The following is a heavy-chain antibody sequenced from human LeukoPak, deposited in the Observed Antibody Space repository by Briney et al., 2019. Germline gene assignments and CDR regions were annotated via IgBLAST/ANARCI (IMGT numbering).Heavy chain of an antibody. CDR1: GFNFSNYD. J-gene: IGHJ5*02. CDR2: IRYDGTDK. Sequence: PGGSLRLTCAASGFNFSNYDMHWVRQAPGKGLEWVAFIRYDGTDKYYADSVKGRFTISRDNSKNTLYLQMNSPRNEDAAVYYCAKGDTSWGQGTLVTVSS. V-gene: IGHV3-30*02. CDR3: AKGDTS. D-gene: IGHD2-21*02.